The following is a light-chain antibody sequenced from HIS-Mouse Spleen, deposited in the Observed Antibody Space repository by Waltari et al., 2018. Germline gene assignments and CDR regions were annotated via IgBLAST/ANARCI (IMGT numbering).Light chain of an antibody. J-gene: IGLJ2*01. CDR1: SSDVGGYNY. Sequence: QSALTQPASVSGSPGQSITISCTGTSSDVGGYNYVSWYQQHPGKAPKLMIYDVSNRPPGVSNRFSGSKSGNTASLTISGLQAEDEADYYCSSYTSSSPDVVFGGGTKLTVL. CDR2: DVS. CDR3: SSYTSSSPDVV. V-gene: IGLV2-14*03.